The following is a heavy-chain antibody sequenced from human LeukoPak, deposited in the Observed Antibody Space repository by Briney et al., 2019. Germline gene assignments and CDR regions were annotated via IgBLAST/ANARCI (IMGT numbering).Heavy chain of an antibody. Sequence: ASVKVSCKASGYTFTSYYMHWVRQAPGQGLEWMGIINPSGGSTSYAQKFQGRVTMTRGTSTSTAYMELRSLRSDDTAVYYCATWGYCSGGSCYRQHDYWGQGTLVTVSS. CDR1: GYTFTSYY. D-gene: IGHD2-15*01. V-gene: IGHV1-46*01. J-gene: IGHJ4*02. CDR3: ATWGYCSGGSCYRQHDY. CDR2: INPSGGST.